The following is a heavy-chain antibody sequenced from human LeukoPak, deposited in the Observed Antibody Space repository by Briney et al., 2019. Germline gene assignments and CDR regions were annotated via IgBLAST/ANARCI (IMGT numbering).Heavy chain of an antibody. V-gene: IGHV4-39*01. Sequence: SETLSLTCTVSGGFISSSSYYWGWIRQPPGKGLEWIGSIYYSGSTYYNPSLKSRVTISVDTSKNQFSLKLSSVTAADTAVYYCARPLYDSSGYYYHFDYWGQGTLVTVSS. D-gene: IGHD3-22*01. CDR3: ARPLYDSSGYYYHFDY. J-gene: IGHJ4*02. CDR2: IYYSGST. CDR1: GGFISSSSYY.